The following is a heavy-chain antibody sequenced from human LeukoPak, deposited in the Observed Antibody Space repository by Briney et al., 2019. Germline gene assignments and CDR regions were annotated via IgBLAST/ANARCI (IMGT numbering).Heavy chain of an antibody. CDR1: GYTFTSYY. D-gene: IGHD5/OR15-5a*01. V-gene: IGHV1-46*01. J-gene: IGHJ5*02. Sequence: ASVKVSCKASGYTFTSYYMHWVRQAPGQGLEWMGIINPSGGSTSYAQKFQGRVTMTRDTSTSSVYMELSSLRSEDTAVYYCARQSYPAIYLLYWFDPWGQGTLVTVSS. CDR3: ARQSYPAIYLLYWFDP. CDR2: INPSGGST.